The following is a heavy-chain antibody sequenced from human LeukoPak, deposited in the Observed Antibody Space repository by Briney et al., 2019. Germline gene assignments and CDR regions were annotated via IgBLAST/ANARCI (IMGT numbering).Heavy chain of an antibody. V-gene: IGHV3-48*03. J-gene: IGHJ4*02. CDR3: ARDLYRIVVVPHYFDY. CDR1: GFTFSSYE. D-gene: IGHD3-22*01. CDR2: ISSSGSTI. Sequence: GGSLRLSCAASGFTFSSYEMNWVRQAPGKGLEWVSYISSSGSTIYYADSVKGRFTISRDNAKNSLYLQMNSLRAEDTAVYYCARDLYRIVVVPHYFDYWGQGTLVTVSS.